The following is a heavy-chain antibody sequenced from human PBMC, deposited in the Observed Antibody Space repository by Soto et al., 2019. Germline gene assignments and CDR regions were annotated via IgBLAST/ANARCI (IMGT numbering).Heavy chain of an antibody. D-gene: IGHD2-15*01. CDR2: INHSGST. Sequence: SETLSLTCAVYGGSFSGYYWSWIRQPPGKGLEWIGEINHSGSTNYNPSLKSRVTISVDTSKNQFSLKLSSVTAADTAVYYCAREGYCSGGSCGNYDAFDIWGQWTMVTVSS. J-gene: IGHJ3*02. V-gene: IGHV4-34*01. CDR1: GGSFSGYY. CDR3: AREGYCSGGSCGNYDAFDI.